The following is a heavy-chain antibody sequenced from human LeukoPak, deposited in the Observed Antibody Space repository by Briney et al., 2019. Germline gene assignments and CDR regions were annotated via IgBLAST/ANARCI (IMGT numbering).Heavy chain of an antibody. V-gene: IGHV3-23*01. CDR3: GGFGYEAAVDL. CDR2: ISGSGAST. Sequence: GGSLRLSCAASGFTFSSYAMSWVRQAPGKGLEWVSTISGSGASTYYADSVKGRFTISRDNAKNLLYLQMNSLRGEDTAVYYCGGFGYEAAVDLWGQGTLVTVSS. CDR1: GFTFSSYA. J-gene: IGHJ4*02. D-gene: IGHD6-13*01.